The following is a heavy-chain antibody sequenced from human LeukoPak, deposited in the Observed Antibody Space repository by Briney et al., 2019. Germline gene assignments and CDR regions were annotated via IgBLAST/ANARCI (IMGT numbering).Heavy chain of an antibody. CDR3: ARHERDSSGYYYFDY. Sequence: YIYYSVSTNYNPSLKRRVTISVDTSKNQFSLKLSSVTAADTAVYYCARHERDSSGYYYFDYWGQGTLXTVSS. J-gene: IGHJ4*02. V-gene: IGHV4-59*08. D-gene: IGHD3-22*01. CDR2: IYYSVST.